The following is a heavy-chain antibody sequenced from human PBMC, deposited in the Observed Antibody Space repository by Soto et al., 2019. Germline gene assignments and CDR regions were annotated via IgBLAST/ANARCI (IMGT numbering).Heavy chain of an antibody. V-gene: IGHV3-30*18. Sequence: QVHLVESGGGVVQPGRSLRLSCAASGFTFSSYGMHWVRQAPGKVLEWVAGISYDGSNKYYADSVKGRFTISRDNSKNTLYLQMNSLRAEDTAVYYCEKGGGPQPVRWDWFDPWGQGTLVTVAS. J-gene: IGHJ5*02. CDR3: EKGGGPQPVRWDWFDP. D-gene: IGHD2-2*01. CDR1: GFTFSSYG. CDR2: ISYDGSNK.